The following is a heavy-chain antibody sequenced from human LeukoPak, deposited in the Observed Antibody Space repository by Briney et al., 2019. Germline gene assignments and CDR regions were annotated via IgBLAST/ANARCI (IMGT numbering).Heavy chain of an antibody. J-gene: IGHJ4*02. CDR1: GFPFSNAW. V-gene: IGHV3-15*01. Sequence: PGGSLRLFCAASGFPFSNAWMRGVRQAPGKGLEWVGRIKSKTDGGTTDYAATVKGRFTISRDDSKNTLYLQMTSLKTEDTAVYYCATDPGYFDYWGQGTLVTVSS. CDR2: IKSKTDGGTT. CDR3: ATDPGYFDY.